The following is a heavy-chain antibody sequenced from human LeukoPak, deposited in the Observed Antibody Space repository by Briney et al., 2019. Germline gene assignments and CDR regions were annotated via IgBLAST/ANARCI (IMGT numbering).Heavy chain of an antibody. CDR3: ARVFYELLSTGQMDV. Sequence: ESGGSLRLSCAASGFRLSHQSMNWVRQAPGKGLEWVSSISSSGSYVYYADSVKGRFTISRDNAKNSLYLEMNSLRAEDTAVYYCARVFYELLSTGQMDVWGKGTTVTVSS. V-gene: IGHV3-21*06. J-gene: IGHJ6*04. CDR1: GFRLSHQS. D-gene: IGHD2-2*01. CDR2: ISSSGSYV.